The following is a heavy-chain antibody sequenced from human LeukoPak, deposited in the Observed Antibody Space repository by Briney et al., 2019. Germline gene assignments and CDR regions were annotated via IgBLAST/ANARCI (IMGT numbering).Heavy chain of an antibody. CDR3: ARDRPWTSDCYYMDV. V-gene: IGHV4-59*01. Sequence: SETLSLTCTVSGGSISGYYWSWIRQPPGKGLEWIGYIYYSGSTNYNPSLKSRVTISVDTSKNQFSLKLSSVTAADTAVYYCARDRPWTSDCYYMDVWGKGTTVTVSS. CDR1: GGSISGYY. CDR2: IYYSGST. D-gene: IGHD1-1*01. J-gene: IGHJ6*03.